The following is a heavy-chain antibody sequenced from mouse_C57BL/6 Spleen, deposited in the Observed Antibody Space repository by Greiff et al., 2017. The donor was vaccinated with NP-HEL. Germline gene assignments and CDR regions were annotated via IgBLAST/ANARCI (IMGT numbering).Heavy chain of an antibody. V-gene: IGHV1-64*01. CDR2: IHPNSGST. CDR3: ARPSLYYEWFAY. Sequence: VQLQQPGAELVKPGASVKLSCKASGYTFTSYWMHWVKQRPGQGLEWIGMIHPNSGSTNYNEKFKSKATLTVDKSSSTAYMQLSSLTSEDSAVYYCARPSLYYEWFAYWGQGTLVTVSA. CDR1: GYTFTSYW. J-gene: IGHJ3*01. D-gene: IGHD2-4*01.